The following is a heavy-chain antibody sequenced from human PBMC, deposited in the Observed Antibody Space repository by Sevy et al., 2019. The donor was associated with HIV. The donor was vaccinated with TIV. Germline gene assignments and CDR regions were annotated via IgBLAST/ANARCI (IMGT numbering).Heavy chain of an antibody. D-gene: IGHD1-7*01. CDR1: GFTFTDVW. CDR3: ARDRRNYAGQYFDY. Sequence: GGSLRLSCAASGASGFTFTDVWMGWVRQAPGKGLEWVSDISSGSTYTKYADSVKGRITISRDNAKNSLYLQMNSLRVEDTAVYYCARDRRNYAGQYFDYWGQGTLVTVSS. CDR2: ISSGSTYT. J-gene: IGHJ4*02. V-gene: IGHV3-11*06.